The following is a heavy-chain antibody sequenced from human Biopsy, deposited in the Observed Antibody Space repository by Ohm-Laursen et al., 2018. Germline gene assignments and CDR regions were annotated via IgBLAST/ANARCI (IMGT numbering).Heavy chain of an antibody. CDR2: LWHDGTNE. D-gene: IGHD1-1*01. CDR1: GFSFSSYG. V-gene: IGHV3-33*01. J-gene: IGHJ3*01. Sequence: SLRLSCAASGFSFSSYGMHWVRQAPGKGLEWVAVLWHDGTNEYYADSVKGRFTISRDNSKNTLYLQMNSLRAEDTAMYYCASPTNARAGDAPFDVWGQGTMVTVSS. CDR3: ASPTNARAGDAPFDV.